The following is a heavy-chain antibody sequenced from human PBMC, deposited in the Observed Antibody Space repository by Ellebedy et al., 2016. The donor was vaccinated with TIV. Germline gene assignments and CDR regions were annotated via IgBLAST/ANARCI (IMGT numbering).Heavy chain of an antibody. CDR3: TSDIVGDGFDN. J-gene: IGHJ3*02. V-gene: IGHV3-30*02. D-gene: IGHD5-12*01. CDR2: IRSDSSNE. Sequence: GESLKISCVASGFTFSNYVMHWVRQAPGKGPEGVAMIRSDSSNEYYADSVRGRFTISRDNSKNTLYLRMNSLRHEDTALYYCTSDIVGDGFDNWGQGTMVTVSS. CDR1: GFTFSNYV.